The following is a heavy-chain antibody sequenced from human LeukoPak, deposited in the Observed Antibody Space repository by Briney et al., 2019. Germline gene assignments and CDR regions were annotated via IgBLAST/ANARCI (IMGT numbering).Heavy chain of an antibody. Sequence: PGGSLRLSRAASGFTFSSYAMSWVRQAPGKGLEWVSAISGSGGSTYYADSVKGRLTISRDNSKNTLYLQMNSLRAGDTAVYYCANWAYDSSGCSDYWGQGTLVTVSS. V-gene: IGHV3-23*01. CDR2: ISGSGGST. CDR3: ANWAYDSSGCSDY. J-gene: IGHJ4*02. D-gene: IGHD3-22*01. CDR1: GFTFSSYA.